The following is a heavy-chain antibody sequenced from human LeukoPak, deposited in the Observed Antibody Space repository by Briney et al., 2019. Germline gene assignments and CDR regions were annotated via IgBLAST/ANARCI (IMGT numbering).Heavy chain of an antibody. D-gene: IGHD2-21*02. V-gene: IGHV4-59*11. CDR3: ARGDDCSGDCYSAMRREDWFDP. J-gene: IGHJ5*02. Sequence: SETLSLTCTVSGGSISSHYWSWIRQPPGKGLEWIGYIYYSGSTNYNPSLKSRVTISVDTSKNQFSLKLSSVTAADTAMYYCARGDDCSGDCYSAMRREDWFDPWGQGTLVTVSS. CDR1: GGSISSHY. CDR2: IYYSGST.